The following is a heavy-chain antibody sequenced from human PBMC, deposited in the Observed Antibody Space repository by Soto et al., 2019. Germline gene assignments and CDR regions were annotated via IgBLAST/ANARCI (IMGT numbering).Heavy chain of an antibody. D-gene: IGHD6-19*01. CDR2: IYPGDSDT. CDR1: GYSFTSYW. J-gene: IGHJ6*02. V-gene: IGHV5-51*01. Sequence: PGESLKISCKGSGYSFTSYWIGWVRQMPGKGLEWMGIIYPGDSDTRYSPSFQGQVTISTDKSISTAYLQWSSLKASDTAMYYCARPREAGMYYYATDVWGLGTTVTVSS. CDR3: ARPREAGMYYYATDV.